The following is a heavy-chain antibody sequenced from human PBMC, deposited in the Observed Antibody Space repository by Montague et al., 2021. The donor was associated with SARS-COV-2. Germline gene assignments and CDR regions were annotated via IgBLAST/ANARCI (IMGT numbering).Heavy chain of an antibody. D-gene: IGHD3-22*01. V-gene: IGHV4-61*09. CDR2: IQTSGTS. Sequence: TLSLTCTVSGDSMTSGSHFWTWIRQPAGKGLEWIGHIQTSGTSNYNPSLRDRITLSIDTSRNQFSLELRSVTAADSAVYFCARDRPESWRISPGLAGLFATVVYSASGMDVWGRGTTVIVS. CDR3: ARDRPESWRISPGLAGLFATVVYSASGMDV. CDR1: GDSMTSGSHF. J-gene: IGHJ6*02.